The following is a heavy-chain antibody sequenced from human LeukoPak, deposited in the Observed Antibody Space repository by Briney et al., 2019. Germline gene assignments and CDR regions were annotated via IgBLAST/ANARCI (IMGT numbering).Heavy chain of an antibody. V-gene: IGHV1-69*04. CDR2: IIPILGIA. D-gene: IGHD6-19*01. CDR3: ARRAVAGPSFDY. J-gene: IGHJ4*02. Sequence: ASVKVSCKASGGTFSSYAISWVRQAPGQGLEWMGRIIPILGIANYAQKFQGRVTITADKSTSTAYMELSSLRSEVTAVYYCARRAVAGPSFDYWGQGTLVTVSS. CDR1: GGTFSSYA.